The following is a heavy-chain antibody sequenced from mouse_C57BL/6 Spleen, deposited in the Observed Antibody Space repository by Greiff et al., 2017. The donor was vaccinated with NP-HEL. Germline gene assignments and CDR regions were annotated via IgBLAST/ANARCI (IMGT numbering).Heavy chain of an antibody. J-gene: IGHJ4*01. CDR1: GYAFTNYL. D-gene: IGHD2-5*01. Sequence: VKLVESGAGLVRPGTSVKVSCKASGYAFTNYLIEWVQQRPGQGLEWIGVINPGSGGTNYNEKFKGKATLTAYKSSSTAYMQLSSLTSEDSAVYFCARSVSHSNYAMDYWGQGTSVTVSS. CDR2: INPGSGGT. CDR3: ARSVSHSNYAMDY. V-gene: IGHV1-54*01.